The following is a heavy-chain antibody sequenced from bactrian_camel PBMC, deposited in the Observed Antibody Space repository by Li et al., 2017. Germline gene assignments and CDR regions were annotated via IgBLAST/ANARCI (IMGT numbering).Heavy chain of an antibody. CDR3: AASGSRAPLSSEATMLRPQKYGY. CDR1: TMTYRGNA. CDR2: IFTSGGLT. D-gene: IGHD4*01. J-gene: IGHJ4*01. V-gene: IGHV3S53*01. Sequence: VQLVESGGGSVQIGGSLGLSCAVRSTMTYRGNALAWSRQGSGQEREGVAAIFTSGGLTKYADSVKGRFTISEDDAKNMMYLQMNSLKPEDAAMYYCAASGSRAPLSSEATMLRPQKYGYWGQGTQVTVSS.